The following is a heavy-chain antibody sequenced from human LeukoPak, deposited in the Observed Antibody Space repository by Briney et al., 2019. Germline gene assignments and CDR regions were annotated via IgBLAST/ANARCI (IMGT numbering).Heavy chain of an antibody. J-gene: IGHJ3*02. V-gene: IGHV1-69*01. Sequence: GCSVTVSCKASGGTFSSYAISWVRQAPGQGLEWMGGIIPIFGTANYAQKFQGRVTITADESTSTAYMELSILRSEDTAVYYCARAVRRPLDDAFDIWGQGTMVTVSS. D-gene: IGHD3-10*01. CDR2: IIPIFGTA. CDR3: ARAVRRPLDDAFDI. CDR1: GGTFSSYA.